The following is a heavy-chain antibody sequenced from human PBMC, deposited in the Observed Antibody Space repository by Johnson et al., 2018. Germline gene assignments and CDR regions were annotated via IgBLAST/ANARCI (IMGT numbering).Heavy chain of an antibody. V-gene: IGHV3-30*03. CDR3: ARSPFGSDYPRAEYFQH. Sequence: QVQLVESGGGVVQPGRSLRLSCAASGFTFSSYGMHWVRQAPGKGLEWVAVISYDGSNKYYADSVKGRFTISRDNSKNTLYLQMNSLRVEDTAVYYCARSPFGSDYPRAEYFQHWGQGTLVTVSS. J-gene: IGHJ1*01. CDR2: ISYDGSNK. CDR1: GFTFSSYG. D-gene: IGHD4-17*01.